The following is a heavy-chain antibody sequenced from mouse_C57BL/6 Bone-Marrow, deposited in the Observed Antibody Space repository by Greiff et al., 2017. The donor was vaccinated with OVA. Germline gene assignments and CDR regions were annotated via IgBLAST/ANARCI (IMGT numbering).Heavy chain of an antibody. J-gene: IGHJ3*01. CDR1: GFTFSSYG. CDR3: ARHGGSSTWFAY. CDR2: ISSGGSYT. Sequence: EVQLVESGGDLVKPGGSLKLSCAASGFTFSSYGMSWVRQTPDKRLEWVATISSGGSYTYYPDSVKGRFTISRDHAKNTLYQQMSSLKSEDTAMYYCARHGGSSTWFAYWGQGTLVTVSA. D-gene: IGHD1-1*01. V-gene: IGHV5-6*01.